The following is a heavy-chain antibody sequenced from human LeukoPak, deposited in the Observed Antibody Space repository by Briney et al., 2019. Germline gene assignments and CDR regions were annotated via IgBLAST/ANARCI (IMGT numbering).Heavy chain of an antibody. CDR1: GFTFSSYA. CDR2: ISYDGSNQ. V-gene: IGHV3-30*04. Sequence: GGSLRLSCAASGFTFSSYAMHWVRQAPGKGLEGVAVISYDGSNQYYADSVKGRFTISRDNYENTLYLHMNSLRAEDTAVYYCARDGDKFEGYFDYWGPGTPVTVAS. J-gene: IGHJ4*02. D-gene: IGHD3-9*01. CDR3: ARDGDKFEGYFDY.